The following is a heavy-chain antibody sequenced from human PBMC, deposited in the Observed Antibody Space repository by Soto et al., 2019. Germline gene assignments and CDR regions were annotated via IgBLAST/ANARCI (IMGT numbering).Heavy chain of an antibody. CDR1: GQSFSGHS. D-gene: IGHD1-1*01. V-gene: IGHV4-34*01. CDR2: INESGST. J-gene: IGHJ4*02. CDR3: ARGSGIVALPGELEDVKYDY. Sequence: QVQLQQWGAGLVKPSETLSLSCALYGQSFSGHSWAWIRQPPGKGLEWIGEINESGSTYYNPSLKSRVTISTDTSKNQFSLKLSSVSAADTAAYFCARGSGIVALPGELEDVKYDYWGQGTLVNVSS.